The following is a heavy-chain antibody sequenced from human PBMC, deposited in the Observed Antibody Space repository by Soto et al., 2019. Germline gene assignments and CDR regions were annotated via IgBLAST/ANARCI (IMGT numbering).Heavy chain of an antibody. V-gene: IGHV4-34*01. Sequence: SETLSLTCAVYGGSFSGYYWSWIRQPPGKGLEWIGEINHSGSTNYNPSPKSRVTISVDTSKNQFSLKLSSVTAADTAVYYCARGGCYCSSTSCYCGFDYWGQGTLVTVSS. CDR3: ARGGCYCSSTSCYCGFDY. CDR1: GGSFSGYY. CDR2: INHSGST. J-gene: IGHJ4*02. D-gene: IGHD2-2*01.